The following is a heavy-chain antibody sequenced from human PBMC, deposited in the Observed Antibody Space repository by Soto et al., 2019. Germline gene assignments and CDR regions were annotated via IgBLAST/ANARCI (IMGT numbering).Heavy chain of an antibody. Sequence: QVQLVESGGGVVQPGRSLRLSCAASGFTFSSYAMHWVRQAPGKGLEWEAVISYDGSNKYYADSVKGRFTISRDNSKNTLYLQMNSLRAEDTAVYYCARVIAARPGIYYYYGMDVWGQGTTVTVSS. J-gene: IGHJ6*02. V-gene: IGHV3-30-3*01. CDR2: ISYDGSNK. D-gene: IGHD6-6*01. CDR3: ARVIAARPGIYYYYGMDV. CDR1: GFTFSSYA.